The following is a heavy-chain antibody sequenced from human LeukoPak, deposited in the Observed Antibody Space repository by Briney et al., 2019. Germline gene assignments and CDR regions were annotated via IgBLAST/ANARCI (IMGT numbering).Heavy chain of an antibody. CDR2: IYYSGST. J-gene: IGHJ4*02. V-gene: IGHV4-39*01. D-gene: IGHD5-12*01. CDR3: ARFHSGYDMGEY. Sequence: SETLSLTCTVAGGSISSSTYYWGWIRQPPGKGLEWVGSIYYSGSTYYNPSLKSRVTISVDTSKNQFSLKLSSVTAADTAVYYCARFHSGYDMGEYWGQGTLVTVSA. CDR1: GGSISSSTYY.